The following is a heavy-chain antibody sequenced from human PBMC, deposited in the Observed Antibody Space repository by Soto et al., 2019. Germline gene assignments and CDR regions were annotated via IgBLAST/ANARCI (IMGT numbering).Heavy chain of an antibody. CDR2: INADNGNT. J-gene: IGHJ5*02. CDR3: ARASGSSYWFDP. Sequence: ASVKVSCKASGYTFTSYAMHWVRQAPGQRLEWMGWINADNGNTNYAQKLQGRVTMTTDTSTSTAYMELRSPRSDDTAVYYCARASGSSYWFDPWGQGTLVTVSS. V-gene: IGHV1-3*01. CDR1: GYTFTSYA. D-gene: IGHD1-26*01.